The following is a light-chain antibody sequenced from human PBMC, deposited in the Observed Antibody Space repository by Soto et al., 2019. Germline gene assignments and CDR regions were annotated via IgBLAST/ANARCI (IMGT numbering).Light chain of an antibody. J-gene: IGLJ3*02. CDR1: NSNIGINA. CDR2: SDS. V-gene: IGLV1-47*02. CDR3: AAWDDGLRGPV. Sequence: QSVLTQPPSASGTPGQRVTISCSGSNSNIGINAVYWYQQLPGAAPTFLIYSDSQRPSGVPDRFSASKSGTSATLAISGLRSEDQADSYCAAWDDGLRGPVFGGGTKLTVL.